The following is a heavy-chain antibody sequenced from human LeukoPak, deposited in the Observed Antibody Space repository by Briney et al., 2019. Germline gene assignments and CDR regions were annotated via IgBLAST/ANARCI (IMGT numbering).Heavy chain of an antibody. D-gene: IGHD5-24*01. V-gene: IGHV4-30-2*02. Sequence: PSQTLSLTCAVSGGSISSGGYSWSWIRQPPGKGLEWIGYIYHSGSTYYNPSLKSRVTISVDRSKNQFSLRLSSVTAADTAVYYCAGRLWRRDGYNLSAFDIWGQGTMVTVSS. CDR1: GGSISSGGYS. J-gene: IGHJ3*02. CDR2: IYHSGST. CDR3: AGRLWRRDGYNLSAFDI.